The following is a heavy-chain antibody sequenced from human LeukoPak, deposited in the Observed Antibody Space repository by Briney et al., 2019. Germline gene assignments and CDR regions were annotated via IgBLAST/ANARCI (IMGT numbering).Heavy chain of an antibody. J-gene: IGHJ4*02. CDR2: ISGSGGST. Sequence: GGSLRLSCAASGFTFSSYAMSWVRQAPGKGLDWVSVISGSGGSTYYADSVKGRFTISRDNAKNSLSLQMNSLRAEDTAVYYCASNYGGWGQGTLVTVSS. CDR3: ASNYGG. D-gene: IGHD4-11*01. CDR1: GFTFSSYA. V-gene: IGHV3-23*01.